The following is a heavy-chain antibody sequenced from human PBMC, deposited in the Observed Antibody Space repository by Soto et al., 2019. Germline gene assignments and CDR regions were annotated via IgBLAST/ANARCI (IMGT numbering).Heavy chain of an antibody. CDR3: ARVYCSSTNRPSYYGMDV. V-gene: IGHV3-74*01. CDR1: GFTFSSYW. Sequence: GGSLRLSCAASGFTFSSYWMHWVRQAPGKGLVWVSRINSDGSSTNYADSVKGRFTISRDNAKNTLYLQMNSLRAEDTAVYYCARVYCSSTNRPSYYGMDVWGQGTTVTVSS. J-gene: IGHJ6*02. CDR2: INSDGSST. D-gene: IGHD2-2*01.